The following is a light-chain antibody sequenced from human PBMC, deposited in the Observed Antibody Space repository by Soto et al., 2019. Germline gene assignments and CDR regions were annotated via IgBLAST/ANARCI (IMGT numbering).Light chain of an antibody. CDR3: QQYHIWPPWT. J-gene: IGKJ1*01. V-gene: IGKV3-15*01. CDR1: QSIRSN. CDR2: GAS. Sequence: EIVMTQSPDTLSVSPGEGATLSCRVSQSIRSNLAWYQQRPGQAPRLLMYGASTRADGIPARFTGSGSGTEFTLAISSLQSEDFAVYYCQQYHIWPPWTSGQGTKVDI.